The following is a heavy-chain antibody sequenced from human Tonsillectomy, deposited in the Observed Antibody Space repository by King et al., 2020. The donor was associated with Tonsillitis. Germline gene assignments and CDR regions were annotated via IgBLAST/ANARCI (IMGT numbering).Heavy chain of an antibody. J-gene: IGHJ5*02. CDR2: IYCDDDK. V-gene: IGHV2-5*02. D-gene: IGHD2/OR15-2a*01. CDR3: AHRGSGVVLSS. Sequence: ITLKESGPTLVKPTQTLTLTCTFSGFSLSTSGVGVGWIRQPPGKALEWLALIYCDDDKRYSPSLKSRLTITKDNSKNQVVLTMTNMDPVDTATYYCAHRGSGVVLSSWGQGTLVTVSS. CDR1: GFSLSTSGVG.